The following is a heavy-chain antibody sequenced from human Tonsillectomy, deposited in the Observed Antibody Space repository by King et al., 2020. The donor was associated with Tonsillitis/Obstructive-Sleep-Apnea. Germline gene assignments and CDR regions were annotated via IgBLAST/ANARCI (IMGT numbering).Heavy chain of an antibody. D-gene: IGHD3-3*01. CDR2: ISYDGSKR. J-gene: IGHJ4*02. CDR3: TRGLVREWLPIDF. CDR1: GFNFNSYA. Sequence: VQLVESGGGVVQPGRSLRLSCAASGFNFNSYAMHWVRLGPDKGLHWVALISYDGSKRYYPNSLEGRFTISRDNSISTLYLQVNDLRVEDTGLYYCTRGLVREWLPIDFWGRGTLVTVSS. V-gene: IGHV3-30*03.